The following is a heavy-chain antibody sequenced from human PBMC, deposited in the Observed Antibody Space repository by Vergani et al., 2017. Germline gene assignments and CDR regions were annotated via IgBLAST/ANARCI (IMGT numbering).Heavy chain of an antibody. CDR1: GYTFTGYY. D-gene: IGHD5-18*01. J-gene: IGHJ4*02. Sequence: QVQLVQSGAEVKKPGASVKVSCKASGYTFTGYYMHWVRQAPGQGLEWMGWINPNSGGTNYAQKFQGWVTMTRDTSISTAYMELSRLRSDDTAVYYCARGPVDTAMVKPTWTFDYWGQGTLVTVSS. CDR2: INPNSGGT. V-gene: IGHV1-2*04. CDR3: ARGPVDTAMVKPTWTFDY.